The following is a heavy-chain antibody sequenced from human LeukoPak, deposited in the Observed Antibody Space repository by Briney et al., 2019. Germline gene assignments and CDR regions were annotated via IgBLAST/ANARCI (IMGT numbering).Heavy chain of an antibody. CDR2: LLYLVGT. CDR3: ATRSYYDTSGVYGMDV. Sequence: SGTLSPTCSVSGGSISSRNYDWGWIRQPPGQKLEWIGILLYLVGTYYDPSLKSRVTISVDTSKNQFSLKLNSVTAADTAVYYCATRSYYDTSGVYGMDVWGQGTTVTVSS. D-gene: IGHD3-22*01. CDR1: GGSISSRNYD. J-gene: IGHJ6*02. V-gene: IGHV4-39*01.